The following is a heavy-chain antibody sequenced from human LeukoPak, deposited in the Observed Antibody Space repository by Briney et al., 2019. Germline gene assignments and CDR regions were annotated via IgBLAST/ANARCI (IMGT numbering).Heavy chain of an antibody. CDR2: IIPIFGTA. J-gene: IGHJ4*02. Sequence: ASVKVSCKASGGTFSSYAISWVRQAPGRGLEWMGRIIPIFGTANYAQKFQGRVTITTDESTSTAYMELSSLRSEDTAVYYCARSKSGYYYTFDYWGQGTLVTVSS. V-gene: IGHV1-69*05. CDR1: GGTFSSYA. D-gene: IGHD3-22*01. CDR3: ARSKSGYYYTFDY.